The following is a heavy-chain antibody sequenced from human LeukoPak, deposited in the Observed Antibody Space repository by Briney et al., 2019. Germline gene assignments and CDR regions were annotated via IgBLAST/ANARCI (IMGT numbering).Heavy chain of an antibody. V-gene: IGHV3-23*01. CDR2: ISGSGGST. J-gene: IGHJ4*02. Sequence: GGSLRLSCAASGFTFRTSGMNWVRQAPGKGLEWVSTISGSGGSTYYADSVKGRFTISRDNSKNTLYLQMNSLGAEDTAVYYCAKTYVWYYFDYWGQGILVTVSS. D-gene: IGHD3-16*01. CDR3: AKTYVWYYFDY. CDR1: GFTFRTSG.